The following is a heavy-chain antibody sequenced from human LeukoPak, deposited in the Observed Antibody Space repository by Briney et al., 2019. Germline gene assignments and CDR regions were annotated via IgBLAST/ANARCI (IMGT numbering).Heavy chain of an antibody. Sequence: GGSLRLSCAASGFTFDDYAMHWVRQAPGKGLEWVSGISWNSGSIGCADSVKGRFTISRDNAKNSLYLQMNSLRAEDTALYYCAKDISTVTTAYYYGMDVWGQGTTVTVSS. CDR1: GFTFDDYA. CDR2: ISWNSGSI. D-gene: IGHD4-17*01. V-gene: IGHV3-9*01. J-gene: IGHJ6*02. CDR3: AKDISTVTTAYYYGMDV.